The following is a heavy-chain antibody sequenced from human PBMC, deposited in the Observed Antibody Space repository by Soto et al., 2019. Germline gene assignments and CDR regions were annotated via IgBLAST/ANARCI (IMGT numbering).Heavy chain of an antibody. V-gene: IGHV3-30*18. D-gene: IGHD1-7*01. CDR1: GFTFSSYG. Sequence: PGGSLRLSCAASGFTFSSYGRHWVRQAPGKGLEWVAVISYDGSNKYYADSVKGRFTISRDNSKNTLYLQMNSLRAEDTAVYYCAKDEELELPGLDYWGQGTLVTVSS. CDR2: ISYDGSNK. CDR3: AKDEELELPGLDY. J-gene: IGHJ4*02.